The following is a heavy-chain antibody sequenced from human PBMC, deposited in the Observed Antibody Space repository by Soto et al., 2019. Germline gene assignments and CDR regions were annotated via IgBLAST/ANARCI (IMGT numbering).Heavy chain of an antibody. Sequence: QITLKESGPALVKPTQTLTLTCTFSGFSLSTSGEAVGWIRQPPGEALEWLALIYWDDDNRYNPTLKTRLTITKDTSKNQVVLTLTNMDPVDTATYSGAHYVSASPAGGFDPWGQGILVTVSS. CDR1: GFSLSTSGEA. D-gene: IGHD3-10*01. V-gene: IGHV2-5*02. J-gene: IGHJ5*02. CDR3: AHYVSASPAGGFDP. CDR2: IYWDDDN.